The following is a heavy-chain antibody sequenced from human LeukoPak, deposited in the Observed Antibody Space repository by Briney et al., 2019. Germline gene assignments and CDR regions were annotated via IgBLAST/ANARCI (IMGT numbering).Heavy chain of an antibody. V-gene: IGHV3-30*02. CDR3: VKGGSISHNWFDS. CDR1: GFTYSDYG. Sequence: PGGSLRLSCAASGFTYSDYGVHWVRQAPGRGLEWVAFILNDGTWEYYPDSVKGRLTISRDNSRNTLYLQMNSVRPEDTAIYYCVKGGSISHNWFDSWGQGTLVTVSS. J-gene: IGHJ5*01. D-gene: IGHD3-16*01. CDR2: ILNDGTWE.